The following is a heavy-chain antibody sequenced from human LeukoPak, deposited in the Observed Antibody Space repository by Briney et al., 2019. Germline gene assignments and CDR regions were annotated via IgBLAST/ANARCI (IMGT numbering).Heavy chain of an antibody. Sequence: KPSETLSLTCAVYGGSFSGYYWSWIRQPPGKGLEWIGEINHSGSTNYNPSLNSRVTISVDTSKNQFSLKLSSVTAADTAVYYCARGPRRIRGIVNNWFDPWGQGTLVTVSS. J-gene: IGHJ5*02. CDR1: GGSFSGYY. CDR2: INHSGST. CDR3: ARGPRRIRGIVNNWFDP. D-gene: IGHD1-26*01. V-gene: IGHV4-34*01.